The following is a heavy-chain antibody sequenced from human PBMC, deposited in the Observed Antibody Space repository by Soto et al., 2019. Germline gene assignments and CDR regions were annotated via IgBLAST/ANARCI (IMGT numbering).Heavy chain of an antibody. CDR2: IIPIFGIA. V-gene: IGHV1-69*02. J-gene: IGHJ4*02. Sequence: QVQLVQSGAEVKKPGSSVKVSCKASGGTFSSYTISWVRQAPGQGLEWMGRIIPIFGIANYAQKFQGRVTITADKSTSTAYMELSSLRSEDTAVYYCAAKFNCSSTSCYGPSDYWGQGTLVTVSS. CDR1: GGTFSSYT. CDR3: AAKFNCSSTSCYGPSDY. D-gene: IGHD2-2*01.